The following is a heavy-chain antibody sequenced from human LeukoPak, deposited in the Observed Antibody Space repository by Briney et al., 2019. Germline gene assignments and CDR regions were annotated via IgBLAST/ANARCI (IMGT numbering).Heavy chain of an antibody. J-gene: IGHJ4*02. D-gene: IGHD2-15*01. V-gene: IGHV1-18*01. Sequence: ASVKVSCKASGYSFTSFGISWVRQAPGQGLEWMGWISPYNGNTDYAQKVQGIVTMTTDTSTSTAYMELRSLGFDDTAVYYCASSHCSGGTCYPPGVDYWGQGTLVTVSS. CDR3: ASSHCSGGTCYPPGVDY. CDR2: ISPYNGNT. CDR1: GYSFTSFG.